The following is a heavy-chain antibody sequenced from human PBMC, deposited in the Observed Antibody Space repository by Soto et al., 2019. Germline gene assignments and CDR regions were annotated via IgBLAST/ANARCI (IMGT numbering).Heavy chain of an antibody. CDR1: GYNFMRYG. V-gene: IGHV1-18*04. CDR2: INVDNGET. D-gene: IGHD1-26*01. J-gene: IGHJ5*02. Sequence: QVQLVQSGAEVKKPGASVKVSCKASGYNFMRYGFTWVRQAPGQGLEWMGWINVDNGETKYPQKIQGRVTMTTDTSTGPVYMELRSLTSDDTAVYYCAKWISGGYSDWFDPWGHGTLVTVSS. CDR3: AKWISGGYSDWFDP.